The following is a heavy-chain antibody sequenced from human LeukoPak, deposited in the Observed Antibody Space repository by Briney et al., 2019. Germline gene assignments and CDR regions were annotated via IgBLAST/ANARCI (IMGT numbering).Heavy chain of an antibody. J-gene: IGHJ4*02. V-gene: IGHV4-39*01. CDR1: GGSISSGSYY. D-gene: IGHD3-3*01. CDR3: ARHSLITIFGAEEGDY. Sequence: SETLSLTCTVSGGSISSGSYYWGWIRQPPGKGLEWIGSIYYSGSTYYNPSLKSRVTISVDTSKNQFSLKLSSVTAADTAVYYCARHSLITIFGAEEGDYWGQGTLVTVSS. CDR2: IYYSGST.